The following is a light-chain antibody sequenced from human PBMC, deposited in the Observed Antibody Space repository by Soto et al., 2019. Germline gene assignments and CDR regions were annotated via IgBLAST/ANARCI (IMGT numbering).Light chain of an antibody. CDR2: EVN. V-gene: IGLV2-14*01. J-gene: IGLJ3*02. Sequence: QSALTQPASVSGSPGQSITISCTGTSNDIGDYNYVSWYQHHPGKAPKLVIFEVNNRPSGVSNRFSGSKSGNTASLTISGLQVEDEADYYCSSYTLSSPWVFGGGTKLTVL. CDR1: SNDIGDYNY. CDR3: SSYTLSSPWV.